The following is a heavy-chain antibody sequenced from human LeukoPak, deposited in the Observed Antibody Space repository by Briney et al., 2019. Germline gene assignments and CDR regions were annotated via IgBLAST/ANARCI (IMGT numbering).Heavy chain of an antibody. CDR3: ARDFDTVRTDAFGI. D-gene: IGHD4-11*01. V-gene: IGHV3-33*01. Sequence: GRSLRLSCAASGFTFSSYGMHWVRQAAGKGLEWVAVIWYEGSNTYYADSVEGRLTISRHNSNNPLSLQMNSLSAEDTAVYYCARDFDTVRTDAFGIWGQGTMVTVSS. J-gene: IGHJ3*02. CDR1: GFTFSSYG. CDR2: IWYEGSNT.